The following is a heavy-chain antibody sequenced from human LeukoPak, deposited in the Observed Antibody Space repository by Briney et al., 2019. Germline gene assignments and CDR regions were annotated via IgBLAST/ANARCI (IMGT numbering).Heavy chain of an antibody. CDR1: GFTFDDYA. J-gene: IGHJ4*02. Sequence: GGSLRLSCAASGFTFDDYAMHWVRQAPGKGLEWVSGISWNSGSIGYADSVKGRFTISRDNAKNSLYLQMNSLRAEDTALYYCAKDMRAGLDYWGQGTLVTVSS. CDR2: ISWNSGSI. D-gene: IGHD6-19*01. CDR3: AKDMRAGLDY. V-gene: IGHV3-9*01.